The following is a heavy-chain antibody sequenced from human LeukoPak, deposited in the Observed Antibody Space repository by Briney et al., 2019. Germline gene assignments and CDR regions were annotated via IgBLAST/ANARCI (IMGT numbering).Heavy chain of an antibody. V-gene: IGHV3-15*01. D-gene: IGHD3-3*01. Sequence: GGSLRLSCAASGFTFSSYAMSWVRQAPGKGLEWVGRIKSKTESGTTDYAVPVKGRFTISTDDSENMLYLQMNSLKTEDTAVYYCTANYDFWSGYIEYWGQGTLVTVSS. CDR2: IKSKTESGTT. J-gene: IGHJ4*02. CDR1: GFTFSSYA. CDR3: TANYDFWSGYIEY.